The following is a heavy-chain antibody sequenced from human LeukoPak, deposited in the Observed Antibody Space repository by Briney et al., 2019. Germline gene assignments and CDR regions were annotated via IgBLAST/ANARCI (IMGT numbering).Heavy chain of an antibody. D-gene: IGHD5-18*01. V-gene: IGHV4-59*01. Sequence: PSETLSLTCTVSGGSISSYYWSWIRQPPGKGLEWIGYIYYGGSTNYNPSLKSRVTISVDTSKNQFSLKLSSVTAADTAVYYCARGYSYHYYYMDVWGKGTTVTVSS. CDR3: ARGYSYHYYYMDV. J-gene: IGHJ6*03. CDR1: GGSISSYY. CDR2: IYYGGST.